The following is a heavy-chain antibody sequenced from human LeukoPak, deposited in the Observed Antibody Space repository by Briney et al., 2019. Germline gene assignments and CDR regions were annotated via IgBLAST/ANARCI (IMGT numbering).Heavy chain of an antibody. V-gene: IGHV1-69*05. CDR3: ARAGYCSSTSCHEVVIAGGAFDI. CDR2: IIPIFGTA. J-gene: IGHJ3*02. CDR1: GGTLSSYA. Sequence: SVKVSCKASGGTLSSYAISWVRQAPGQGLEWMGGIIPIFGTANYAQKFQGRVTITTDESTSTAYMELSSLRSEDTAVYYCARAGYCSSTSCHEVVIAGGAFDIWGQGTMVTVSS. D-gene: IGHD2-2*01.